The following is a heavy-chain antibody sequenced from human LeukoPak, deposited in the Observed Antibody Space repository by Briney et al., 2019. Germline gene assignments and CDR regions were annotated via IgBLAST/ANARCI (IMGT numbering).Heavy chain of an antibody. Sequence: GGSLRLSCVASGFMSSSYGMHWVRQAPGKGLDWVAFILFDGSDQYYADSVKGRFTISRDNSKNSLFLQINNLRVEDSALYYCATDKPDSWGQGTLVTVSS. D-gene: IGHD3-22*01. V-gene: IGHV3-30*02. CDR2: ILFDGSDQ. CDR1: GFMSSSYG. J-gene: IGHJ4*02. CDR3: ATDKPDS.